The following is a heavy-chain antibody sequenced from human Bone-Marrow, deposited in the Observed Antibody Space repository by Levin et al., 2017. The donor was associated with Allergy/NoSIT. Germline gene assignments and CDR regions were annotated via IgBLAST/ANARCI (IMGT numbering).Heavy chain of an antibody. CDR1: GFTFSSYA. V-gene: IGHV3-30*04. D-gene: IGHD6-19*01. CDR3: ARPSTAVAGSHYVYAIDV. J-gene: IGHJ6*02. Sequence: PGGSLRLSCAASGFTFSSYAMHWVRQAPGKGLEWVALISYDGDKIYYAASVKGRFTISRDNSKNTLYLQMSSLRPEDTALYYCARPSTAVAGSHYVYAIDVWGQGTTVTVSS. CDR2: ISYDGDKI.